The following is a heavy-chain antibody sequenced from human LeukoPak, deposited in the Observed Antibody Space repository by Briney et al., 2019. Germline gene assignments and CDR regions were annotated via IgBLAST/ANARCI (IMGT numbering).Heavy chain of an antibody. V-gene: IGHV4-38-2*02. Sequence: PSETLSLTCTVSGYSISSGYYWGWIRQPPEKGLEWIGSIYQSGSTYYNPSLKGRVTISVDTSKNQFSLKLSSVTAADTAVYYCARWRYFDWLLIDAFDIWGQGTMVTVSS. D-gene: IGHD3-9*01. CDR1: GYSISSGYY. CDR2: IYQSGST. CDR3: ARWRYFDWLLIDAFDI. J-gene: IGHJ3*02.